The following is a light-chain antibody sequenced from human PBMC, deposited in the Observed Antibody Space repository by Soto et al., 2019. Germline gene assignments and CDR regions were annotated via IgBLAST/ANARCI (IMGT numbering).Light chain of an antibody. J-gene: IGKJ1*01. CDR2: GAS. V-gene: IGKV3-15*01. Sequence: EIVMTQSPATLSVSPGERATLSCRASQSVSSNLAWYQQKPGQAPRLLIYGASTRATGIPARFSGSGSGTEFTLTISSLQPDDFATYYCLQHNVFPRTFGQGTKVDIK. CDR1: QSVSSN. CDR3: LQHNVFPRT.